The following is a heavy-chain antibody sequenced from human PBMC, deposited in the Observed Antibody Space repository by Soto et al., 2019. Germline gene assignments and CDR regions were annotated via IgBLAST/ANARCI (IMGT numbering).Heavy chain of an antibody. CDR2: IRSKPYNYEK. Sequence: EVQLVESGGGLVQPGGSLKLSCVASGFTFSGSAMNWVRQASGKGLEWVGHIRSKPYNYEKTYSASVKGRFTISRDDSKNTAYLEMNSLKAEDTAVYYCTSVYGGTVGAMNLDVWGQGTTVTVSS. CDR3: TSVYGGTVGAMNLDV. V-gene: IGHV3-73*02. J-gene: IGHJ6*02. D-gene: IGHD4-17*01. CDR1: GFTFSGSA.